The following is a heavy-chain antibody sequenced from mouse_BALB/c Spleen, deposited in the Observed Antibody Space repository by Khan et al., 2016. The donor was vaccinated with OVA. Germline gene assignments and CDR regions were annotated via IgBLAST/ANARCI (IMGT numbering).Heavy chain of an antibody. V-gene: IGHV2-6-7*01. CDR3: AREIYYDYAYYYAMDY. CDR1: GFSLTGYG. D-gene: IGHD2-4*01. Sequence: GERGETGPGLVAPSQSLSITCTVSGFSLTGYGVNWVRQPPGKGLEWLGMIWGDGSTDYNSALKSRLSISKDNSKSQVFLKMNSLHTDDTARYYCAREIYYDYAYYYAMDYWGQGTSVTVSS. J-gene: IGHJ4*01. CDR2: IWGDGST.